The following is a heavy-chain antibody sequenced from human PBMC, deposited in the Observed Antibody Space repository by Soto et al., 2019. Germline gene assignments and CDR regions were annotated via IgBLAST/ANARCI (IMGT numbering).Heavy chain of an antibody. CDR2: IYPGDSDT. D-gene: IGHD6-6*01. Sequence: GESLKISCKCSGYSFTSYWIGWVRQMPGKGLEWMGIIYPGDSDTRYSPSFQGQVTISADKSISTAYLQWSSLKASDTAMYYCARRLLNRGSSSGVFDIWGKGTMVTVSS. CDR3: ARRLLNRGSSSGVFDI. J-gene: IGHJ3*02. V-gene: IGHV5-51*01. CDR1: GYSFTSYW.